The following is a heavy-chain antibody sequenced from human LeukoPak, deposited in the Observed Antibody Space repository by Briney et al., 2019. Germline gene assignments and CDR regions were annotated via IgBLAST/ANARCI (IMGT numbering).Heavy chain of an antibody. D-gene: IGHD5-18*01. J-gene: IGHJ4*02. CDR2: IIPIFGTA. Sequence: SVKVSCKASGGTFSSYAISWVRQAPGQGLEWMGGIIPIFGTANYAQKFQGRVTITADESTSTAYMELSSLRSEDTAVYYCARDHMGGYTFHTLDYWGQGTLVTVSS. CDR3: ARDHMGGYTFHTLDY. CDR1: GGTFSSYA. V-gene: IGHV1-69*13.